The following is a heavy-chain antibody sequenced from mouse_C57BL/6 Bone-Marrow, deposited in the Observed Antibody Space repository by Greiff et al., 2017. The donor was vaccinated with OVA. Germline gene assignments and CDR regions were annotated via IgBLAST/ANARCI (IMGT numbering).Heavy chain of an antibody. CDR1: GYTFTSYW. CDR2: IYPGNSDT. CDR3: TRSPPFTTVVARDWYFDV. J-gene: IGHJ1*03. D-gene: IGHD1-1*01. V-gene: IGHV1-5*01. Sequence: EVQLQQSGTVLARPGASVKMSCKTSGYTFTSYWMHWVKQRPGQGLAWIGAIYPGNSDTSYNQKFKGKAKLTAVTSASTAYMELSSLTNEDSAVYYCTRSPPFTTVVARDWYFDVWGTGTTVTVAS.